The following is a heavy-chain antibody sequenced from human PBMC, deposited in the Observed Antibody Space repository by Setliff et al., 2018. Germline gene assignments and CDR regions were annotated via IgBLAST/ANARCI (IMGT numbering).Heavy chain of an antibody. D-gene: IGHD3-3*01. J-gene: IGHJ4*02. CDR1: GGSFSDYY. CDR3: RFWSGYYKNDY. CDR2: INHNGST. V-gene: IGHV4-34*01. Sequence: KASETLSLTCTVYGGSFSDYYWGWIRQPPGKGLEWIAEINHNGSTNYNPSLKCRVTISVDTSRNQFSLKLSSVTAADTAVYYCRFWSGYYKNDYWGQGTLVTVSS.